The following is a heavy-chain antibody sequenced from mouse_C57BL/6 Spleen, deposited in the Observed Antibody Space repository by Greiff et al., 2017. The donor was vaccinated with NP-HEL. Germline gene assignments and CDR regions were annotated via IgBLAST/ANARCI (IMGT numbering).Heavy chain of an antibody. V-gene: IGHV1-52*01. CDR1: GYTFTSYW. CDR2: IDPSDSET. Sequence: QVQLQQPGAELVRPGSSVKLSCKASGYTFTSYWMHWVKQRPIQGLEWIGNIDPSDSETHYNQKFQDKATLTVDKSSSTAYMQLSSLTSEDSAVYYRARGQQYSSGYWFAYWGQGTLVTVSA. CDR3: ARGQQYSSGYWFAY. J-gene: IGHJ3*01. D-gene: IGHD3-2*02.